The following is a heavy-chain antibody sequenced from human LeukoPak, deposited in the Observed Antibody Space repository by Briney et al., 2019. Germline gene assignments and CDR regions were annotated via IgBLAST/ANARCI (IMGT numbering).Heavy chain of an antibody. CDR3: AKDFGRSAYDRPFEY. CDR1: GFTLDDYA. CDR2: ISWNSGSI. Sequence: GGSLRLSCAASGFTLDDYAMRWVRQARGKGLEWVSGISWNSGSIAYADSVKGRFTISRDNAKNSRYLQMNSLRAEDTALYYCAKDFGRSAYDRPFEYWGQGTLVTVSS. V-gene: IGHV3-9*01. D-gene: IGHD5-12*01. J-gene: IGHJ4*02.